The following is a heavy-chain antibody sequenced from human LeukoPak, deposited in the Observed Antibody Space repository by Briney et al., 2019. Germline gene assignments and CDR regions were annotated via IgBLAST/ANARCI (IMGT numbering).Heavy chain of an antibody. J-gene: IGHJ5*02. CDR3: ARDVHGDYGSGWFDP. CDR2: IMSLFGTA. V-gene: IGHV1-69*05. CDR1: GGTFNNSA. Sequence: SLVKVSCKTSGGTFNNSAISWVRQAPGQGLEWLGGIMSLFGTAGYAQKFQGRVTITKDESTRTVYLELTSLTSDDTAVYYCARDVHGDYGSGWFDPWGQGTLVSVSS. D-gene: IGHD4-17*01.